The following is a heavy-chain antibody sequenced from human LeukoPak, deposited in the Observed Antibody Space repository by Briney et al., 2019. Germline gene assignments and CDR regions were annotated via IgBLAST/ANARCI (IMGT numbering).Heavy chain of an antibody. Sequence: GGSLRLSCAASGFTFSDYYMSWIRQAPGKGLEWVSYISSSGSTIYYADSVKGRFTISRDNAKNSLYLQMNSLRAEDTAVYYCAGDGIAAALYYMDVWGKGTTVTVSS. D-gene: IGHD6-25*01. CDR2: ISSSGSTI. CDR1: GFTFSDYY. J-gene: IGHJ6*03. CDR3: AGDGIAAALYYMDV. V-gene: IGHV3-11*04.